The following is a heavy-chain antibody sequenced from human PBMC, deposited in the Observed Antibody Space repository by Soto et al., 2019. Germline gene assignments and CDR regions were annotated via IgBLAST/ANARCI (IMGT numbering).Heavy chain of an antibody. V-gene: IGHV3-21*01. Sequence: KAWGSLRLSCAASGFNFNSYTINLFRQSPGKRLEWLSSISSSGYIFSTDSVRGRFTISRDNAKNSVYLQINSLRAEDTAVYFCARDCSGGSCYPGMDVWGQGTTVTVSS. CDR3: ARDCSGGSCYPGMDV. J-gene: IGHJ6*02. CDR2: ISSSGYI. CDR1: GFNFNSYT. D-gene: IGHD2-15*01.